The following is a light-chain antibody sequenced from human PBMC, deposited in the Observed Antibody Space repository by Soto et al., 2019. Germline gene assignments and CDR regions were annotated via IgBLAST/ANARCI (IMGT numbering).Light chain of an antibody. CDR3: QQYDAWPPMFT. J-gene: IGKJ2*01. Sequence: EILMTQSPATLSVSPGEGATLSCRASQSVSSNLAWYQQKRGQVPRLLIYGASTRATGVPARFSGSGSGTEFTLTISSLRSEDFAVYYCQQYDAWPPMFTFGQGTKLEIK. CDR2: GAS. CDR1: QSVSSN. V-gene: IGKV3-15*01.